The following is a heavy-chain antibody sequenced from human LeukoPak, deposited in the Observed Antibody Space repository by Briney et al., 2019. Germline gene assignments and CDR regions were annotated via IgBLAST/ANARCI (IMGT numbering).Heavy chain of an antibody. CDR2: ISYDGSNK. CDR1: GFTFSSYA. D-gene: IGHD3-10*01. V-gene: IGHV3-30*04. J-gene: IGHJ5*02. Sequence: PGGSLRLSCAASGFTFSSYAMHWARQAPGKGLEWVAVISYDGSNKYYADSVKGRFTISRDNSKNTLYLQMNSLRAEDTAVYYCARAQRITMVRGDIHWFDPWGQGTLVTVSS. CDR3: ARAQRITMVRGDIHWFDP.